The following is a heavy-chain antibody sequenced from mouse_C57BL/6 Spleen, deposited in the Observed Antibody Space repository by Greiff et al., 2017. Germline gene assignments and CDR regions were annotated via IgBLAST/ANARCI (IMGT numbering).Heavy chain of an antibody. J-gene: IGHJ4*01. CDR1: GYTFTSYW. V-gene: IGHV1-61*01. CDR3: ARERPYYYAMDY. Sequence: VQLQQPGAELVRPGSSVKLSCKASGYTFTSYWMDWVKQRPGQGLEWIGNIYPSDSETHYNQKFKDKATLTVDKSSSTAYMQLSSLTSEDSAVYYCARERPYYYAMDYWGQGTSVTVSS. CDR2: IYPSDSET.